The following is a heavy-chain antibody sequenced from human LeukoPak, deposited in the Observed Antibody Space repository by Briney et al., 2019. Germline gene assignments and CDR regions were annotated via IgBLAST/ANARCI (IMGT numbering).Heavy chain of an antibody. CDR3: ALPYYYGSGSYYPFDL. CDR2: IIPILGIA. Sequence: GASVKVSCKASGSTFSSYAISWVRQAPGQGLEWMGRIIPILGIANYAQKFQGRVTITADKSTSTAYMELSSLRSEDTAVYYCALPYYYGSGSYYPFDLWGRGTLVTVSS. D-gene: IGHD3-10*01. V-gene: IGHV1-69*04. CDR1: GSTFSSYA. J-gene: IGHJ2*01.